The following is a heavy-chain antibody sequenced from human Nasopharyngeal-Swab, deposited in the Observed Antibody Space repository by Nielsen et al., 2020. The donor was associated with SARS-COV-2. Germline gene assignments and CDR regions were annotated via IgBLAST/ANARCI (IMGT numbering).Heavy chain of an antibody. Sequence: GESLKISCAASGFTFSPYTMTWVRQAPGKGLEWLSYITGTSDSIRYADSVKGRFTISRDNAKNSLFPQMNGLTAEDTAVYYCARERGGGYGDYWGQGTLVTVSS. J-gene: IGHJ4*02. CDR1: GFTFSPYT. CDR2: ITGTSDSI. V-gene: IGHV3-48*04. D-gene: IGHD5-12*01. CDR3: ARERGGGYGDY.